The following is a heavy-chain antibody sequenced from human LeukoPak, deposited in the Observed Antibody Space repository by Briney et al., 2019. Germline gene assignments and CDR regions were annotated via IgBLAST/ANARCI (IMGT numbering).Heavy chain of an antibody. CDR1: GFTFSSYG. Sequence: PEGSLRPSCAASGFTFSSYGMHWVRQAPGKGLEWVAVIWYDGSNKYSADSVKGRFTISRDNSKNTLYLQMNSLRAEDTAVYYCAKGWRGDYAPVYFDYWGQGTLVTVSS. CDR2: IWYDGSNK. J-gene: IGHJ4*02. V-gene: IGHV3-33*06. D-gene: IGHD4-17*01. CDR3: AKGWRGDYAPVYFDY.